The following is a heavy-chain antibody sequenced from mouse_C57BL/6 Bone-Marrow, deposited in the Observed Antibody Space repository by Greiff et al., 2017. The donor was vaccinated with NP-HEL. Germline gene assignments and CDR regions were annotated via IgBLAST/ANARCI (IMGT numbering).Heavy chain of an antibody. CDR3: ARHGTLFFDY. D-gene: IGHD3-3*01. CDR2: ISGGGGNT. CDR1: GFTFSSYT. V-gene: IGHV5-9*01. J-gene: IGHJ2*01. Sequence: EVQVVESGGGLVKPGGSLKLSCAASGFTFSSYTMSWVRQTPEKRLEWVATISGGGGNTYYPDSVKGRLTLSRDKAKNTLYLQMSSLRSEDTALYYCARHGTLFFDYWGQGTTLTVSS.